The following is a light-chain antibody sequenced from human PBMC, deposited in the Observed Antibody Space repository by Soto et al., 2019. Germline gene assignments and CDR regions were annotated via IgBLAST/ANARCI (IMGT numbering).Light chain of an antibody. CDR1: NTDVGSSDS. CDR2: EVT. CDR3: RTYTDSGSSI. V-gene: IGLV2-14*01. Sequence: QSALTQPASVSGSPGQSITISCSGSNTDVGSSDSLSWYQQHPGKVPKLVIYEVTTRPSGVSGRFSGSKSGNTASLTISELQAEDEADYYCRTYTDSGSSIFGXGTKLTVL. J-gene: IGLJ1*01.